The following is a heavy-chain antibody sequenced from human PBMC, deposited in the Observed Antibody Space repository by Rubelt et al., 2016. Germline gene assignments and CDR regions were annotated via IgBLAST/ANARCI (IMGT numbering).Heavy chain of an antibody. CDR2: ISAYNGNT. Sequence: QVQLVQSGAEVKKPGASVKVSCKASGYTLTSYGISWVRQAPGHGLEWMGWISAYNGNTNYGQKLQGRGPMTTDTSTSRAYMELRSLRSDDTALYYCARESMRTVSYNDYWGQGTLVTVSS. D-gene: IGHD4-17*01. V-gene: IGHV1-18*01. CDR1: GYTLTSYG. J-gene: IGHJ4*02. CDR3: ARESMRTVSYNDY.